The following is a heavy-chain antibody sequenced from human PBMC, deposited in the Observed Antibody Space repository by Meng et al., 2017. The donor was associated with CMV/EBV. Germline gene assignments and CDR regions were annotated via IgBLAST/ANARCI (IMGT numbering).Heavy chain of an antibody. CDR2: INHSGST. D-gene: IGHD1-14*01. CDR3: ARGLGRKPHYYYYYGMDV. CDR1: GGSFSGYY. J-gene: IGHJ6*02. Sequence: LETLSLTCAVYGGSFSGYYWSWIRQPPGKGLEWIGEINHSGSTNYNPSLKSRVTISVDTSKNQFSLKLSSVTAADTAVYYCARGLGRKPHYYYYYGMDVWGQGTTVTVSS. V-gene: IGHV4-34*01.